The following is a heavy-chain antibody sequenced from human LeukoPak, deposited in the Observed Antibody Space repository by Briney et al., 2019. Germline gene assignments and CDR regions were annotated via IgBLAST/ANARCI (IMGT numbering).Heavy chain of an antibody. V-gene: IGHV3-48*03. CDR3: GRGRVSPSYSSSWYWSDNWFDP. Sequence: GGSLRLSCAASGFTFSSYEMHWVRQAPGKGLEGVSYISSNCSTKYYADSVKGRFTISRDNAKNTLYLQMNSLRAEDTAVYYCGRGRVSPSYSSSWYWSDNWFDPWGQGTLVTVSS. J-gene: IGHJ5*02. CDR2: ISSNCSTK. D-gene: IGHD6-13*01. CDR1: GFTFSSYE.